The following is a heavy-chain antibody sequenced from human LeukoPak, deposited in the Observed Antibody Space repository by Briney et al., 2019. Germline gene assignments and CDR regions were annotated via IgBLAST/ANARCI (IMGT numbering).Heavy chain of an antibody. CDR3: ARFTDYYASTGYYYVGAFDI. V-gene: IGHV3-21*01. CDR2: ISSSSGNI. CDR1: GFTFSDYN. Sequence: GGSLRLSCAASGFTFSDYNMNWVRQAPGKGLEWVSSISSSSGNIYYADSVKGRFTISRDNAKKSLFLQMNSLRAEDTAVYYRARFTDYYASTGYYYVGAFDIWGQGTVVTVSS. J-gene: IGHJ3*02. D-gene: IGHD3-22*01.